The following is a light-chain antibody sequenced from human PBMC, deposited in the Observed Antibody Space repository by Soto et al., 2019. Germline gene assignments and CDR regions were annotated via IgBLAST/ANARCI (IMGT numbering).Light chain of an antibody. Sequence: CTGTSSDVGSYNRVSWYQQPPGTAPKLMIYEVSNRPSGVPDRFSGSKSGNTASLTISGLQAEDEADYYCSSYTSSSTFVVFGGGTKVTVL. CDR3: SSYTSSSTFVV. J-gene: IGLJ2*01. CDR2: EVS. CDR1: SSDVGSYNR. V-gene: IGLV2-18*02.